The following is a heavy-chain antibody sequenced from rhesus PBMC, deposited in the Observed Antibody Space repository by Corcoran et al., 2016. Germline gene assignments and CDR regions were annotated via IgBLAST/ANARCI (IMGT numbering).Heavy chain of an antibody. V-gene: IGHV4S7*01. Sequence: QVQLQESGPGVGKPAETLSRTCADAGGAISGNYLWRGIRQPTGKGLEWIGYIYGGSGSTSYHPSLKNRVTISKDTSKNQFSLKLSSVTAADTAVYYCARPPAGGDYQSDYWGQGVLVTVSS. D-gene: IGHD3-34*01. J-gene: IGHJ4*01. CDR3: ARPPAGGDYQSDY. CDR2: IYGGSGST. CDR1: GGAISGNYL.